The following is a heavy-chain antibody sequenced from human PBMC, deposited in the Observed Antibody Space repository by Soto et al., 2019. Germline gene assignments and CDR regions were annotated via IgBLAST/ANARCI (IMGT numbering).Heavy chain of an antibody. CDR3: ARDQTGITTAGGGRIDH. Sequence: PGGSLRLSCAASGFTFSTHAMHWVRQAPGKGLECVAIVSFDGSNKYYADSVKGRFTIPRATSTTTLYLHMSRLTPEPTPVYYCARDQTGITTAGGGRIDHWGQGTLVTVSS. V-gene: IGHV3-30-3*01. CDR2: VSFDGSNK. D-gene: IGHD6-13*01. CDR1: GFTFSTHA. J-gene: IGHJ4*02.